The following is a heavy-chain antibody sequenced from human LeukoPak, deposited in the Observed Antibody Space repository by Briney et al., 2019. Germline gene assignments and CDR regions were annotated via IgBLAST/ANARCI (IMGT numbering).Heavy chain of an antibody. CDR1: GFTFSSYG. CDR3: AKDKGSYTTPHYYYYMDV. V-gene: IGHV3-30*02. CDR2: IWYDGSNK. D-gene: IGHD1-26*01. Sequence: GGSLRLSCAASGFTFSSYGMHWVRQGPGKGLEWVAVIWYDGSNKYYADSVKGRFTISRDNSKNTLYLQMNSLRAEDTAVYYCAKDKGSYTTPHYYYYMDVWGKGTTVTVSS. J-gene: IGHJ6*03.